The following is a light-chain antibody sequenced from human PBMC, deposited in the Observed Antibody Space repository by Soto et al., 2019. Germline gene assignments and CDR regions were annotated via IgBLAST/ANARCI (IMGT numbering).Light chain of an antibody. Sequence: SALTQPASVSGSPGQSITISCTGTSSDVGGYNYVSWYQHHPGKAPKLMICEVNNRPSGVSNRFSGSKSGNTASLTISGLQAEDEADYYCSSYTSSSTRVFGTGTKLTVL. J-gene: IGLJ1*01. CDR2: EVN. CDR1: SSDVGGYNY. V-gene: IGLV2-14*01. CDR3: SSYTSSSTRV.